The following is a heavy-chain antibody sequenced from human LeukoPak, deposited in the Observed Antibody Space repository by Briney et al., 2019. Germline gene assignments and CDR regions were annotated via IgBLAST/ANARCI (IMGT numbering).Heavy chain of an antibody. CDR2: INSDGSST. Sequence: PGGSLRLSCAASGFTFSSYWMHWVRQAPGKGLVWVSRINSDGSSTSYADSVKGRFTISRDNAKNTLYLQMNSLRAEDTAVYYCARSVYDYVWGSYRCFDYWGQGTLVTVSS. CDR3: ARSVYDYVWGSYRCFDY. CDR1: GFTFSSYW. V-gene: IGHV3-74*01. J-gene: IGHJ4*02. D-gene: IGHD3-16*02.